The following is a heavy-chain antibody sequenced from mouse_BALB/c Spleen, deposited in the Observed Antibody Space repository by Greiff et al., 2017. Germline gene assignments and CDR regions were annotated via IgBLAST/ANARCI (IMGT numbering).Heavy chain of an antibody. V-gene: IGHV5-6-3*01. CDR2: INSNGGST. D-gene: IGHD1-1*01. Sequence: EVQLQESGGGLVQPGGSLKLSCAASGFTFSSYGMSWVRQTPDKRLELVATINSNGGSTYYPDSVKGRFTISRDNAKNTLYLQMSSLKSEDTAMYYCARDEIYYGSSYAMDYWGQGTSVTVSS. CDR3: ARDEIYYGSSYAMDY. J-gene: IGHJ4*01. CDR1: GFTFSSYG.